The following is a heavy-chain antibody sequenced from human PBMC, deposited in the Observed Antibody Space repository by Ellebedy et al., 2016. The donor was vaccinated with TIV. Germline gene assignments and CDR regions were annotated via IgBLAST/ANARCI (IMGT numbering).Heavy chain of an antibody. Sequence: GGSLRLXCAASGFTVSSNYMSWVRQAPGKGLEWVSVIYSGGSTYYADSVKGRFTISRDNAKNSTSLQMNSLISEDTAVYYCASPGYCTDIRCSTTFDIWGQGTIVTVSS. CDR3: ASPGYCTDIRCSTTFDI. CDR1: GFTVSSNY. J-gene: IGHJ3*02. CDR2: IYSGGST. V-gene: IGHV3-53*05. D-gene: IGHD2-8*02.